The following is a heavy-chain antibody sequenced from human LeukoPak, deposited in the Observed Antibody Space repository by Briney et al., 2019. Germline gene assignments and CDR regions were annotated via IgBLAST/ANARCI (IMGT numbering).Heavy chain of an antibody. D-gene: IGHD3-16*01. CDR1: GFTFSSYS. Sequence: GGSLRLSCAASGFTFSSYSMNWVRQAPGKWLEWVSSISSSSSYIYYADSVKGRFTISRDNAKNSLYLQMNSLRAEDTAVYYCARGGIGGVILYWGQGTLVTVSS. V-gene: IGHV3-21*01. CDR3: ARGGIGGVILY. CDR2: ISSSSSYI. J-gene: IGHJ4*02.